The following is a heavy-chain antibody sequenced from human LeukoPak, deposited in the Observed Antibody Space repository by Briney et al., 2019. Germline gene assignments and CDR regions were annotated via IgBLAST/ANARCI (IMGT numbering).Heavy chain of an antibody. D-gene: IGHD4-17*01. CDR1: GGSISSYY. J-gene: IGHJ4*02. CDR2: IYYSGSS. Sequence: SETLSLTXTVSGGSISSYYWSWIRQPPGKGLEWIGYIYYSGSSNDNPSLKSRVTISVDTSKNQFSLKLSSVTAADTAVYYCARTTYGDYTYYFDYWGQGTLVTVSS. V-gene: IGHV4-59*01. CDR3: ARTTYGDYTYYFDY.